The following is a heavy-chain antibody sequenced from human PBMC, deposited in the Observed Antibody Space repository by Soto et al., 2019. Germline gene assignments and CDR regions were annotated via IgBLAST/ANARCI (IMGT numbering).Heavy chain of an antibody. D-gene: IGHD6-13*01. CDR2: ISWNSGSI. Sequence: GGSLRLSCAASGFTFEEYAMHWVRQAPGKGLEWVSGISWNSGSIGYVDSVKGRFTISRDNAKNFLYLQMNSLRAEDTALYYCAKDAAAAGTFDYWGQGALVTVSS. CDR3: AKDAAAAGTFDY. J-gene: IGHJ4*02. V-gene: IGHV3-9*01. CDR1: GFTFEEYA.